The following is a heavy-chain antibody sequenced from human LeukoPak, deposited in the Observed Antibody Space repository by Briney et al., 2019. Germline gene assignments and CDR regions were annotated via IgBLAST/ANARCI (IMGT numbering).Heavy chain of an antibody. CDR2: ITESGGTT. J-gene: IGHJ4*02. V-gene: IGHV3-43*02. CDR3: EKDFRYSGSY. CDR1: ESTFDYYA. Sequence: GAALRLSYAASESTFDYYAMQWVHHPPGKGLEWVSLITESGGTTYYADSVKGRFTISRHNRKHSLYLPMNSLSSEDTGLYYCEKDFRYSGSYWGEGPLVTVSS. D-gene: IGHD1-26*01.